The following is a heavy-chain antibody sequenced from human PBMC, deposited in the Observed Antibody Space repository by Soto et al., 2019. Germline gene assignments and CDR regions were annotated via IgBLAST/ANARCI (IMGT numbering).Heavy chain of an antibody. CDR3: AKGGSSSSYYYYYGMDV. V-gene: IGHV3-43*01. D-gene: IGHD6-6*01. J-gene: IGHJ6*02. Sequence: TGGSLRLSCAASGFTFDDYTMHWVRQAPGKGLEWVSLISWDGGSTYYADSVKGRFTISRDNSKNSLYLQMNSLRTEDTALYYCAKGGSSSSYYYYYGMDVWGQGTTVTAP. CDR2: ISWDGGST. CDR1: GFTFDDYT.